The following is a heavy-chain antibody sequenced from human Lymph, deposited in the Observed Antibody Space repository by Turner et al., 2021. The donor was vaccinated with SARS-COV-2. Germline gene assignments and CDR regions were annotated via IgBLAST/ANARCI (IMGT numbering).Heavy chain of an antibody. CDR3: AKDSRFLEWLLFGEFDY. Sequence: QVQPVESGGGVVQPGGSLRHSCAAAGFPFSSYGMHWVRQAPGKGLEWVAVISNDGNNIYYTDSVKGRFTISRDNSKNTMYLQMNSLRAEDTAVYYCAKDSRFLEWLLFGEFDYWGQGTLVTVSS. J-gene: IGHJ4*02. D-gene: IGHD3-3*01. CDR1: GFPFSSYG. CDR2: ISNDGNNI. V-gene: IGHV3-30*18.